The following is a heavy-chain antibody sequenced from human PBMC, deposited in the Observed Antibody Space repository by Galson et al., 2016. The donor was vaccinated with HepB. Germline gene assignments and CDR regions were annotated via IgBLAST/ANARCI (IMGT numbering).Heavy chain of an antibody. CDR2: IIPIINSA. Sequence: SVKVSCKASGGTFSSYAISWVRQAPGQGLEWMGGIIPIINSAMYAQEFQGRVTITADVSTSTAYMEVSSLRFEDTAMYYCARDYCSGTGCSKYYYYATDVWGQGTTVTVS. V-gene: IGHV1-69*13. J-gene: IGHJ6*02. CDR1: GGTFSSYA. D-gene: IGHD2-2*01. CDR3: ARDYCSGTGCSKYYYYATDV.